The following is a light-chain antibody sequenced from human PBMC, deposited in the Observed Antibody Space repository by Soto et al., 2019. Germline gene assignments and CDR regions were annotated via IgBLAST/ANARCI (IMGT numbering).Light chain of an antibody. CDR3: QQCATVPLT. Sequence: EIVLTQSPGTLSLSPGERATLSCRASQSITNNYLAWYQQKPGQAPRLLIDDASNRDTGIPDRFSGSGSGTDFTLTISRLEPEDFAVYYCQQCATVPLTFGQGTKVEIK. V-gene: IGKV3-20*01. CDR2: DAS. J-gene: IGKJ1*01. CDR1: QSITNNY.